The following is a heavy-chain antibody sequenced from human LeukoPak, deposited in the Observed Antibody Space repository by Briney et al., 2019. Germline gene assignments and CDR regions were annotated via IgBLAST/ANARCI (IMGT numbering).Heavy chain of an antibody. CDR2: INGNGGGS. CDR1: GFTFSDHA. D-gene: IGHD3-22*01. J-gene: IGHJ4*02. V-gene: IGHV3-23*01. Sequence: GGSLRLSCAASGFTFSDHAMSWVRQAPAKGLEWVSSINGNGGGSYYIDSVKGRFTISRDNSKNTLYLQMNSLRDEDTAVYYCAKHRFESGGYHSTDWGQGTLVTVSS. CDR3: AKHRFESGGYHSTD.